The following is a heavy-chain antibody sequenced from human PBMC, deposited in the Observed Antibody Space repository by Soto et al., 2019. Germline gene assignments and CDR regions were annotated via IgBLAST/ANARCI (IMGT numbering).Heavy chain of an antibody. CDR1: GGTFSSYT. Sequence: QVQLVQSGAEGKNPGSSGKVSCKASGGTFSSYTISWVRQAPGQGLEGMGRIIPILGIANYAQKFQGRVTITADKSTSTAYMELSSLRSEDTAVYYCARDQRGSSGWYQTAGAFDIWGQGTMVTVSS. CDR2: IIPILGIA. J-gene: IGHJ3*02. CDR3: ARDQRGSSGWYQTAGAFDI. V-gene: IGHV1-69*08. D-gene: IGHD6-19*01.